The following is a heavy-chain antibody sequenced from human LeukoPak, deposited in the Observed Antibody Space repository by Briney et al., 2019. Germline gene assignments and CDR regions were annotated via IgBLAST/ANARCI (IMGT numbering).Heavy chain of an antibody. D-gene: IGHD2-15*01. CDR2: IYSGGST. CDR3: AREHCSGGSCYFDH. J-gene: IGHJ4*02. CDR1: GFTVSSNY. V-gene: IGHV3-53*01. Sequence: PGGSLRLSCAASGFTVSSNYMSWVRQAPGKGLEWVSVIYSGGSTYYADSVKGRFTISRDNSKNTLYLQMNSLRAEDTAVYYCAREHCSGGSCYFDHWGQGTLVTVSS.